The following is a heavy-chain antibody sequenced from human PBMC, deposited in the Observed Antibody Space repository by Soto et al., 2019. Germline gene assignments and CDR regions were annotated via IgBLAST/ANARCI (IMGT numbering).Heavy chain of an antibody. CDR3: VRAVKYYYYGMDV. CDR1: GGSLSSSSYY. CDR2: IYYSGST. V-gene: IGHV4-39*01. J-gene: IGHJ6*02. Sequence: SETLSLTCTVSGGSLSSSSYYWGWIRQPPGKGLEWIGIIYYSGSTYYNPSLKSRVTISVDTSKNQFSLKLSSVTAADTAVYYCVRAVKYYYYGMDVWGQGTTVTVSS.